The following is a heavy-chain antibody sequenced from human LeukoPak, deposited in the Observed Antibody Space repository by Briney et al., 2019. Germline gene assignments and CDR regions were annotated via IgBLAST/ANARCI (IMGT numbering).Heavy chain of an antibody. V-gene: IGHV4-59*01. J-gene: IGHJ4*02. D-gene: IGHD3-10*01. CDR3: ARTRDYYGSGSFYY. CDR1: GGSFSSYY. CDR2: IYYSGST. Sequence: SETLSLTCAVYGGSFSSYYWSWIRQPPGKGLEWIGYIYYSGSTNYNPSLKSRVTISVDTSKNQFSLKLSSVTAADTAVYYCARTRDYYGSGSFYYWGQGTLVTVSS.